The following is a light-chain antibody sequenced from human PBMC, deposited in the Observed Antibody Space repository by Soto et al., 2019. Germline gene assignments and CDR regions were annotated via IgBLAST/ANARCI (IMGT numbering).Light chain of an antibody. Sequence: EIVMTQSPATLSVSPGDRATISCRASQNVKSNLGWYQQKPGQAPRLLIYDASTRATGVPTRFSGGGSGTEFTLTISSLQYEDFAVYSCQQYKNWPYTFGQGTKLEMK. CDR3: QQYKNWPYT. V-gene: IGKV3-15*01. CDR1: QNVKSN. CDR2: DAS. J-gene: IGKJ2*01.